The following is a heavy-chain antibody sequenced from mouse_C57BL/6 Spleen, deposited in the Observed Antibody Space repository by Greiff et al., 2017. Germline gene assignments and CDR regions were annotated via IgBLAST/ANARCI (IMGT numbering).Heavy chain of an antibody. J-gene: IGHJ4*01. CDR3: ARRRPGAMDY. V-gene: IGHV1-59*01. CDR2: IDPSDSYT. CDR1: GYTFTSYW. Sequence: QVQLQQSGAELVRPGTSVKLSCKASGYTFTSYWMHWVKQRPGQGLEWIGVIDPSDSYTNYNQKFKGKATLTVDTSSSTAYMQLSSLTSEDSAVYYCARRRPGAMDYWGQGTSVTVSS.